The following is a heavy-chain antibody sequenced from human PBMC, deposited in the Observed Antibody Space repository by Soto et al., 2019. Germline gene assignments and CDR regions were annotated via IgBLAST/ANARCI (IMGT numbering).Heavy chain of an antibody. Sequence: GGSLRLSCAASGFTFSSYSMNWVRQAPGKGLEWVSYISSSSSTIYYADSVKGRFTISRDNAKNSLYPQMNSLRDEDTAVYYCARDKPRGVLTFDYWGQGTLVTVSS. CDR2: ISSSSSTI. CDR3: ARDKPRGVLTFDY. D-gene: IGHD2-8*01. CDR1: GFTFSSYS. V-gene: IGHV3-48*02. J-gene: IGHJ4*02.